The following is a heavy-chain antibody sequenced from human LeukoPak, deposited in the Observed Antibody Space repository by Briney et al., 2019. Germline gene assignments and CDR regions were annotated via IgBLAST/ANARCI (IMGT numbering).Heavy chain of an antibody. Sequence: PGGSLRPSCAASGFSFSSYWMHWVRQAPGKGLVWVSRINEDGSTINYADSVKGRFTISRDNAKNTLSLQMNSLRAEDTAVYYCARVEVGGSYSKFDYWGQGTLVTVSS. J-gene: IGHJ4*02. D-gene: IGHD1-26*01. CDR3: ARVEVGGSYSKFDY. CDR1: GFSFSSYW. V-gene: IGHV3-74*01. CDR2: INEDGSTI.